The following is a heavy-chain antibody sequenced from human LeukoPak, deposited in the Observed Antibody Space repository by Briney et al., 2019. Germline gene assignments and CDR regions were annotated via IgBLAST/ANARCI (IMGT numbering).Heavy chain of an antibody. J-gene: IGHJ4*02. CDR1: GFTFSIYW. V-gene: IGHV3-7*01. Sequence: GGSLRLSCAASGFTFSIYWMSWVRQAPGKGLEWVANINQDGSEKNYADSVKGRFTISRDNSKNTLYLQMNSLRAEDTAVYYCAKGPRQWLVLAPLDYWGQGTLVTVSS. D-gene: IGHD6-19*01. CDR3: AKGPRQWLVLAPLDY. CDR2: INQDGSEK.